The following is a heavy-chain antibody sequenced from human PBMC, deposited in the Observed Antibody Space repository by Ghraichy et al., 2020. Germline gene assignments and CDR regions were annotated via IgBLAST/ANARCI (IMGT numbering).Heavy chain of an antibody. J-gene: IGHJ4*02. D-gene: IGHD3-22*01. Sequence: GGSLRLSCAASGSTFGNAWMSWVRQAPGKGLEWVGRIKSISDGGSTEYAPPVEGRFTISRDDSKNMLYLQMDSLKTDDTAVYYCTWLYYDYWGQGTLVTVSS. CDR2: IKSISDGGST. CDR1: GSTFGNAW. CDR3: TWLYYDY. V-gene: IGHV3-15*01.